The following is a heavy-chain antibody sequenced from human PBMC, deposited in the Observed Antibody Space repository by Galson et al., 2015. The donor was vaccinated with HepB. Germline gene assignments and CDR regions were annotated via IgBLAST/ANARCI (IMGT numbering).Heavy chain of an antibody. J-gene: IGHJ4*02. CDR1: GFTFSSYG. V-gene: IGHV3-33*01. D-gene: IGHD3-10*01. CDR2: IWYDGSNK. Sequence: SLRLSCAASGFTFSSYGMHWVRQAPGKGLEWVAVIWYDGSNKYYADSVKGRFTISRDNSKNTLYLQMNSLRAEDTAVYYCARDTDYGSGSYGVGYWGQGTLVTVSS. CDR3: ARDTDYGSGSYGVGY.